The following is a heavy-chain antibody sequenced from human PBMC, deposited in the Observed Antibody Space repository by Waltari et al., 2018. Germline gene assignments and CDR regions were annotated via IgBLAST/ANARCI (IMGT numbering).Heavy chain of an antibody. CDR3: VIDPYHDPSGYPGY. CDR1: GFTFGGYS. CDR2: INSGSTTI. D-gene: IGHD3-22*01. Sequence: EVQLVESGGGLVQPGGSLRLACAASGFTFGGYSMNWVRQAPGKGPEWISYINSGSTTISYADSVRGRFTISRDNAKSFLYLDLFSLRAEDTAVYYCVIDPYHDPSGYPGYWGQGTLVTVSS. V-gene: IGHV3-48*01. J-gene: IGHJ4*02.